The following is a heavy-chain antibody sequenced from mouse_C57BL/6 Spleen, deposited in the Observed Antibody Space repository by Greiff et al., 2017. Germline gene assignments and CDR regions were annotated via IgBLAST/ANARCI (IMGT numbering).Heavy chain of an antibody. V-gene: IGHV1-52*01. CDR3: ARMDYGSSHYYAMDY. Sequence: QVQLKQSGAELVRPGSSVKMSCKASGYTFTSYWMHWVKQRPIQGLEWIGNIDPSDSETHYNQKFKDKATLTVDKSSSTAYMQLSSLTSEDSAVYYCARMDYGSSHYYAMDYWGQGTSVTVSS. D-gene: IGHD1-1*01. CDR2: IDPSDSET. CDR1: GYTFTSYW. J-gene: IGHJ4*01.